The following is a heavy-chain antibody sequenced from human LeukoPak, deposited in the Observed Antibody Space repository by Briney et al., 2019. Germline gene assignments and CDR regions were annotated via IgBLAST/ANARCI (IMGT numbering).Heavy chain of an antibody. CDR2: ISGSGGST. Sequence: GGSLRLSCAASGFTFSSYARSWVRQAPGKGLEWVSAISGSGGSTYYADSVKCRFTISRDNSKNTLYLQMNSLRAEDTAVYYCAKEPYDSSGYYYDYYYGMDVWGQGTTVTVSS. CDR3: AKEPYDSSGYYYDYYYGMDV. D-gene: IGHD3-22*01. V-gene: IGHV3-23*01. J-gene: IGHJ6*02. CDR1: GFTFSSYA.